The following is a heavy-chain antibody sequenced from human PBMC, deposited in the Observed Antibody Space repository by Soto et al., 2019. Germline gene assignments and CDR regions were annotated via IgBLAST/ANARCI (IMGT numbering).Heavy chain of an antibody. Sequence: QVQLVQSGAEVKKPGASVKVSCKASGYMFSTYDINWVRQAPGQGLEWMGWLNPNSGNTGYAQKFQGRVTMTRNTSINTAYMELSSLGSDDTAVYYCARDHRYNWNDEGWFDPWGQGTLVTASS. CDR1: GYMFSTYD. D-gene: IGHD1-20*01. CDR3: ARDHRYNWNDEGWFDP. J-gene: IGHJ5*02. CDR2: LNPNSGNT. V-gene: IGHV1-8*01.